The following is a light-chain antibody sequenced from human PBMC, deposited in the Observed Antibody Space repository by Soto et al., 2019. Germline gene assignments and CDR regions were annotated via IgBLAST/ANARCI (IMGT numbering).Light chain of an antibody. CDR3: QTWGPGTFYV. V-gene: IGLV4-69*01. CDR1: SGHSSYA. J-gene: IGLJ1*01. Sequence: QSVLTQSPSASASLGASVKLTCTLSSGHSSYAIAWHQQQPEKGPRYLMKLNSDGSHSKGDGIPDRFSGSSSGAERYLTISSLQSEDEADYYCQTWGPGTFYVFGTGTKLTVL. CDR2: LNSDGSH.